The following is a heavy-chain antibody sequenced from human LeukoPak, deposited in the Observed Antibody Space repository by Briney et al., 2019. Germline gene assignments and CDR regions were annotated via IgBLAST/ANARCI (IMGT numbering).Heavy chain of an antibody. CDR2: MSYDGGTK. CDR1: GFTFSSYA. V-gene: IGHV3-30*18. J-gene: IGHJ4*02. D-gene: IGHD6-19*01. CDR3: AKVPRQNGWFPLSDY. Sequence: GGSLRLSCAASGFTFSSYAMHWVRQAPGKGLEWVTVMSYDGGTKYYAESVKGRFTISRDNSKNTLYLQINSLRAEDTAVYYCAKVPRQNGWFPLSDYWGQGALVTVSS.